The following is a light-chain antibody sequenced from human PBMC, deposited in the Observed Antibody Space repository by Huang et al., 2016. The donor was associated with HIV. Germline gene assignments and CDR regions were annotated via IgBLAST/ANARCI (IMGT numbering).Light chain of an antibody. J-gene: IGKJ1*01. CDR2: KSS. CDR3: QQYSTYSWT. CDR1: QSISSL. Sequence: DIQMTQSPSTLSASVGDRVTIPCRASQSISSLLAWYQPKPGKAPNLLIYKSSKLKTGAPSRFSGRGSGTEFTLTISSLQPDDFATYFCQQYSTYSWTFGQGTKVEL. V-gene: IGKV1-5*03.